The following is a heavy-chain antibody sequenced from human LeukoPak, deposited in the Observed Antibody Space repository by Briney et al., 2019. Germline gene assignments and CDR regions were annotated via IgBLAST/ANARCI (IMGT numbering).Heavy chain of an antibody. J-gene: IGHJ4*02. CDR2: ITGSGDTI. V-gene: IGHV3-48*04. D-gene: IGHD2/OR15-2a*01. Sequence: GGSLRLSCAASGFIFRSYSMNWVRQAPGKGLEWISYITGSGDTIYYADSVKGRFTISRDNAKNSLFLQMNSLRADDTAVYYCARERTTIVSGTTIGAYWGQGTLVTVSS. CDR1: GFIFRSYS. CDR3: ARERTTIVSGTTIGAY.